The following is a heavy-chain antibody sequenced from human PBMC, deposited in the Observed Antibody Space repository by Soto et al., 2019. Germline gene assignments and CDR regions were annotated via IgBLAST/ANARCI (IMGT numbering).Heavy chain of an antibody. J-gene: IGHJ6*02. D-gene: IGHD5-18*01. Sequence: PGGSLRLSCAASGFTFSSYAMHWVRQAPGKGLEWVAVISYDGSNKYYADSVKGRFTISRDNSKNTLYLQMNSLRAEDTAVYYCAREGGQLWLEGGALASPGMDVWGQGTTVTVSS. CDR3: AREGGQLWLEGGALASPGMDV. V-gene: IGHV3-30-3*01. CDR2: ISYDGSNK. CDR1: GFTFSSYA.